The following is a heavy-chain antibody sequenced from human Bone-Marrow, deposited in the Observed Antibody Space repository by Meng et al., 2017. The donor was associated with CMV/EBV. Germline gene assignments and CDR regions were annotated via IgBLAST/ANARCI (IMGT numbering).Heavy chain of an antibody. CDR3: VKDPSDSYYYGMDV. CDR2: IRYDGSNK. CDR1: GVIFSSYG. V-gene: IGHV3-30*02. Sequence: GGSLRLSCAASGVIFSSYGMHWVRQAPGKGLEWVAFIRYDGSNKYYADSVKGRFTISRDNSKNTLYLQMNSLRPEDTAVYNCVKDPSDSYYYGMDVWGQGTTVTVSS. D-gene: IGHD3/OR15-3a*01. J-gene: IGHJ6*02.